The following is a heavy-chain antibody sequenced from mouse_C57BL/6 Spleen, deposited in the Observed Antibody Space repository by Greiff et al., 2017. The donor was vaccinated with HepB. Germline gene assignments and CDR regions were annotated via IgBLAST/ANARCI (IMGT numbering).Heavy chain of an antibody. Sequence: EVMLVESGGGLVQPKGSLKLSCAASGFSFNTYAMNWVRQAPGKGLEWVARIRSKSNNYATYYADSVKDRFTISRDASESMLYMQMNNLKTEATAMYYCVRGVYWGYWGQGTTLTVSS. CDR2: IRSKSNNYAT. D-gene: IGHD2-1*01. V-gene: IGHV10-1*01. J-gene: IGHJ2*01. CDR1: GFSFNTYA. CDR3: VRGVYWGY.